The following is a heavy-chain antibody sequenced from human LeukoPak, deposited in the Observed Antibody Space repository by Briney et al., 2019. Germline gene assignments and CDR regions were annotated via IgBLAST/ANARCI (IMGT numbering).Heavy chain of an antibody. Sequence: GGSLRLSCAASGFTFSSYAMHWVRQAPGKGLERVAVISYDGSNKYYADSVKGRFTISRDNSKNTLYLQMNSLRAEDTAVYYCARARSRKGAFDIWGQGTMVTVSS. CDR1: GFTFSSYA. J-gene: IGHJ3*02. CDR2: ISYDGSNK. D-gene: IGHD6-6*01. CDR3: ARARSRKGAFDI. V-gene: IGHV3-30*01.